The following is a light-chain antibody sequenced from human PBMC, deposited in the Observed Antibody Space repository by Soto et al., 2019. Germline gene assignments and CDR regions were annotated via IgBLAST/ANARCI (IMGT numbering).Light chain of an antibody. CDR1: QSVSSAY. CDR3: QHYGSPFT. V-gene: IGKV3-20*01. CDR2: GAS. J-gene: IGKJ5*01. Sequence: EIVLTQSPGTLSLSPGERATLSCRASQSVSSAYLAWYQQKPGQAPRLLIYGASSRATGIPDRFSGGGSGTDFTLTISRLEPEDFAVYYCQHYGSPFTFGQGTRLEIK.